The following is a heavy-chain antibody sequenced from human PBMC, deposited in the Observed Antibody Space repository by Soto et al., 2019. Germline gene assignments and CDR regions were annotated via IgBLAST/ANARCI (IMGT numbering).Heavy chain of an antibody. D-gene: IGHD3-10*01. CDR2: IYFTGST. V-gene: IGHV4-59*08. J-gene: IGHJ4*02. CDR3: ARRGGSGTADY. Sequence: SETLSLTCTVSGDSIGGYYWNWIRQPPGKGLEWIGFIYFTGSTIYNPSLSSRVTISIDTSKSQFSLTLSSVTAADTAVYYCARRGGSGTADYWGQGTLVTVS. CDR1: GDSIGGYY.